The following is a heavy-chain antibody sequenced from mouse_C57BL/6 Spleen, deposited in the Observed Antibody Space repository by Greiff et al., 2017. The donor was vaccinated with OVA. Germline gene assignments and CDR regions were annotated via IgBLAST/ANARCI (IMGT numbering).Heavy chain of an antibody. Sequence: QVQLQQPGAELVKPGASVKMSCKASGYTFTSYWITWVKQRPGQGLEWIGDIYPGSGSTNYNEKFKSKATLTVDTSSSTAYMQLSSLTSEDSAVYYCARSTIYYYGSEGYFDVWGTGTTVTVSS. V-gene: IGHV1-55*01. CDR1: GYTFTSYW. J-gene: IGHJ1*03. D-gene: IGHD1-1*01. CDR2: IYPGSGST. CDR3: ARSTIYYYGSEGYFDV.